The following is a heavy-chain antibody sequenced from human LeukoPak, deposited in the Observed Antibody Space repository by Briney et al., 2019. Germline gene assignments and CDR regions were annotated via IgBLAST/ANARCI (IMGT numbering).Heavy chain of an antibody. CDR3: ARAGTTGTEVDY. V-gene: IGHV1-2*02. CDR1: RYTFTDYY. D-gene: IGHD1-1*01. J-gene: IGHJ4*02. Sequence: ASVKVSCKASRYTFTDYYIHWVRQAPGQGLEWMGWINPNSDGTIYAQKFQGRVTVTRDTSISTAYMELSRLRSDDTAVYYCARAGTTGTEVDYWGQGTLVTVSS. CDR2: INPNSDGT.